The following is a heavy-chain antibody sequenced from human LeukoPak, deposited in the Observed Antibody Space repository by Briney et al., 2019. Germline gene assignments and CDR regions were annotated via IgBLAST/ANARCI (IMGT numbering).Heavy chain of an antibody. J-gene: IGHJ4*02. D-gene: IGHD3-10*01. Sequence: GGSLRLSCAASGFTFSSYAMSWVHQAPGKGLEWVSAISGSGGSTYYADSVKGRFTISRDNSKNTLYLQMNSLRAEDTAVYYCAKDTGSGSYPDPFDYWGQGTLVTVSS. CDR3: AKDTGSGSYPDPFDY. V-gene: IGHV3-23*01. CDR2: ISGSGGST. CDR1: GFTFSSYA.